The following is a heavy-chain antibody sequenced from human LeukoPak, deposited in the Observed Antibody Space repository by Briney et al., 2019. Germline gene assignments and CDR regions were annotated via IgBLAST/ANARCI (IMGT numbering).Heavy chain of an antibody. Sequence: SETLSLSCTVSGCSISSGYYWGWIRQPPGKGLEWIGSIYHSGSTYYNPSLKSRVTISVDTSKNQFSLKLSSVTAADTAVYYCARAGRLTTAHTDVWGKGTTVTVSS. CDR1: GCSISSGYY. CDR2: IYHSGST. V-gene: IGHV4-38-2*02. D-gene: IGHD4-11*01. CDR3: ARAGRLTTAHTDV. J-gene: IGHJ6*03.